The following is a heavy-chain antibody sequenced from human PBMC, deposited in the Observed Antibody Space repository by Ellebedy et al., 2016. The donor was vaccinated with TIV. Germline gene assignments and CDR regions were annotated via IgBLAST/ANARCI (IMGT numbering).Heavy chain of an antibody. CDR1: GFTFSGYT. D-gene: IGHD6-13*01. Sequence: PGGSLRLSCATSGFTFSGYTIHWVRQAPGKGLEWVALIPGDGNGEQYADAVKGRFTISRDNSINTVHLQMNSLRPDDTAMYYCARALSSRWYAAYWGQGTLVTVSS. CDR3: ARALSSRWYAAY. J-gene: IGHJ4*02. CDR2: IPGDGNGE. V-gene: IGHV3-30-3*01.